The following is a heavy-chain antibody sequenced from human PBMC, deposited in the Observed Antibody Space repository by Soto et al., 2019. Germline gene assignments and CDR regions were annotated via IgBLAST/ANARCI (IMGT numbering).Heavy chain of an antibody. Sequence: QVQLVHSGAEVKKPGSSVKVSCKASGGTFSSYTISWVRQAPGQGLEWMGRIIPILGIANYAQKFQGRVTITADKSTSAAYMELSSLRSEDTAVYYCASRGDSYGTAPYCDYWCQGTLVTVSS. CDR2: IIPILGIA. J-gene: IGHJ4*02. CDR1: GGTFSSYT. D-gene: IGHD5-18*01. CDR3: ASRGDSYGTAPYCDY. V-gene: IGHV1-69*02.